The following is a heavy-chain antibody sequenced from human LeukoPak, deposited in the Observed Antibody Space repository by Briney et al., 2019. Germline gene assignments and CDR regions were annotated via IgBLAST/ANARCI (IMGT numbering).Heavy chain of an antibody. V-gene: IGHV4-59*12. CDR3: ATYLSPGYSYGTYYFDY. CDR2: IHYTGTT. D-gene: IGHD5-18*01. Sequence: SETLSLTCTVSGASISSDYWSWIRQPPGKGLEWIGYIHYTGTTNYNPSLKSRVTISVDTSKNQFSLKLSSVTAADTAVYYCATYLSPGYSYGTYYFDYWGQGTLVTVSS. J-gene: IGHJ4*02. CDR1: GASISSDY.